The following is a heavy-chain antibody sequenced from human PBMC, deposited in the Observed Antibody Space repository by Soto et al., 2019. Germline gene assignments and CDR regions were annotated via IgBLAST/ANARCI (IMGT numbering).Heavy chain of an antibody. V-gene: IGHV1-2*04. Sequence: ASVKVSCKASGYTFTGYYMHWVRQAPGQGLEWMGWINPNSGGTNYAQKFQGWVTMTRDTSISTAYMELSRLRSDDTAVYYCARDTPMVRGAKYYYYYGMDVWGQGTKVTVSS. CDR3: ARDTPMVRGAKYYYYYGMDV. CDR1: GYTFTGYY. J-gene: IGHJ6*02. CDR2: INPNSGGT. D-gene: IGHD3-10*01.